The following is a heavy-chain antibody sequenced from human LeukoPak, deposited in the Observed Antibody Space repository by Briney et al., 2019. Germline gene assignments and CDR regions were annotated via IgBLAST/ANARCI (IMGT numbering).Heavy chain of an antibody. CDR3: ARDFHRRLYDSSGYYPY. CDR1: GFTFNSYT. J-gene: IGHJ4*02. D-gene: IGHD3-22*01. CDR2: ISDSGYST. V-gene: IGHV3-23*01. Sequence: GGSLRLSCAASGFTFNSYTMSWVRQAPGKGLEWVSAISDSGYSTYYADSVKGRFTISRDRSKNTVYLQMNGLRADDTAVYYCARDFHRRLYDSSGYYPYWGQGSLVTVSS.